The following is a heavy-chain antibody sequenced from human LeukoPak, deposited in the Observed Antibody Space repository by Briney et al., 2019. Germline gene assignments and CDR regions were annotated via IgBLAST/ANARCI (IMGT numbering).Heavy chain of an antibody. J-gene: IGHJ4*02. D-gene: IGHD2-2*01. CDR1: GFTFNNYA. Sequence: GGSLRLSCAASGFTFNNYAMSWVRQAPGKGLEWLSAISGRADGTYYADSVKGRFTISRDNSKNTLYLQMNSLRAEDTAVYYCAKGSRTSRPYYFDYWGQGTLVTVSS. CDR3: AKGSRTSRPYYFDY. V-gene: IGHV3-23*01. CDR2: ISGRADGT.